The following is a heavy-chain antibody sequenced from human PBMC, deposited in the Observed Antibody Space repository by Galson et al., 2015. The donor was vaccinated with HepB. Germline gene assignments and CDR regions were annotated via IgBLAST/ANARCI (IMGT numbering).Heavy chain of an antibody. CDR3: ARGYNGFWGS. Sequence: SLRLSCAASGFTFSTDWMSWVRQAPGKGLEWVANIKEDGSVKSYVDSVKGRFTISTDNAKNSLYLQMNSLRAEDTAVYYCARGYNGFWGSWGQGTLVTVSS. D-gene: IGHD3/OR15-3a*01. V-gene: IGHV3-7*03. CDR2: IKEDGSVK. CDR1: GFTFSTDW. J-gene: IGHJ5*02.